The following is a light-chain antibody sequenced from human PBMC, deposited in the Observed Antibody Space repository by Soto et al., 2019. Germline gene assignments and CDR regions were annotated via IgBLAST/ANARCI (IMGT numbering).Light chain of an antibody. V-gene: IGLV2-11*01. CDR1: SSDVGGYNY. CDR2: GVS. Sequence: QSALSQPRSVSGSPGQSVTISCTGTSSDVGGYNYVSWYQQHPGKAPTLMISGVSKRPSGVPDRFSGSKSGNTASLTISGLQAEDEADYYCSSYAGTYTSYVFGTGTKLTVL. J-gene: IGLJ1*01. CDR3: SSYAGTYTSYV.